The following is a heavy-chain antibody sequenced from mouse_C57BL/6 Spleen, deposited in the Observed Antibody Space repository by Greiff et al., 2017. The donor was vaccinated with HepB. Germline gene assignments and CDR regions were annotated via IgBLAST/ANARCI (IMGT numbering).Heavy chain of an antibody. V-gene: IGHV3-8*01. D-gene: IGHD1-1*01. Sequence: VQLKESGPGLAKPSQTLSLTCSVTGYSITSDYWNWIRKFPGNKLEYMGYISYSGSTYYNPSLKSRISITRDTSKNQYYLQLNSVTTEDTATYNCARTWYYGSSYHWYFDVWGTGTTVTVSS. J-gene: IGHJ1*03. CDR3: ARTWYYGSSYHWYFDV. CDR1: GYSITSDY. CDR2: ISYSGST.